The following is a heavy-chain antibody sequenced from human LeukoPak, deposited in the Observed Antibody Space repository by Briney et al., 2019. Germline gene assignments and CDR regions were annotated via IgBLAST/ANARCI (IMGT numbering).Heavy chain of an antibody. V-gene: IGHV3-64D*09. J-gene: IGHJ4*02. D-gene: IGHD1-26*01. CDR3: VKDPSGNYFYFDY. CDR2: ISSDGGRT. Sequence: GGSLRLSCSAPGYTFSSFAMFWVRQALGKGLEYVSGISSDGGRTNYADSVKARFTISRDNSKVTLYLQMTGLRPEDTAIYYCVKDPSGNYFYFDYWGQGTLVTVSS. CDR1: GYTFSSFA.